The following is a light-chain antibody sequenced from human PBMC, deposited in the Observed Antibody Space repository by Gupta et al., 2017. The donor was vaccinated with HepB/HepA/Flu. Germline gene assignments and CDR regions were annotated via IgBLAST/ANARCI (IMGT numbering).Light chain of an antibody. J-gene: IGKJ4*01. CDR2: WAS. CDR1: QSVLYSSNNKNY. V-gene: IGKV4-1*01. Sequence: DIVMTQSPDSLAVSLGERATINCKSSQSVLYSSNNKNYLTWYQQKPGQPPKLLIYWASTRASGVPDRFSGSGSGTXFTLTIXSLQAEDVASYYGQQYVGNPLTFGXGTKVEIK. CDR3: QQYVGNPLT.